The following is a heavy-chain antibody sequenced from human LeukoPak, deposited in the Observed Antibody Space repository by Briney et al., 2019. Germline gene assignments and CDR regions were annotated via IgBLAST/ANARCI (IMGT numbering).Heavy chain of an antibody. CDR2: IYYSGSS. CDR1: GGSISSSSYY. CDR3: ASGGYSYGPDAFDI. D-gene: IGHD5-18*01. V-gene: IGHV4-39*07. J-gene: IGHJ3*02. Sequence: SETLSLTCTVSGGSISSSSYYWGWIRQPPGKGLEWIGSIYYSGSSYYNPSLKSRVTISVDTSKNQFSLKLSSVTAADTAVYYCASGGYSYGPDAFDIWGQGTMVTVSS.